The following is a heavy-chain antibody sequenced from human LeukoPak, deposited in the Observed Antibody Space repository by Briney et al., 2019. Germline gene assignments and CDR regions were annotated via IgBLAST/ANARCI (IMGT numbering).Heavy chain of an antibody. Sequence: SETLSLTCTVSGYSISSGYYWGWIRQPPGKGLEWIGSIYHSGSTYYNPSLKSRVTISVDTSKNQFSLKLSSVTAADTAVYYCARVGNYYGSGSYFDYWGQGTLVTVSS. D-gene: IGHD3-10*01. CDR3: ARVGNYYGSGSYFDY. CDR1: GYSISSGYY. CDR2: IYHSGST. J-gene: IGHJ4*02. V-gene: IGHV4-38-2*02.